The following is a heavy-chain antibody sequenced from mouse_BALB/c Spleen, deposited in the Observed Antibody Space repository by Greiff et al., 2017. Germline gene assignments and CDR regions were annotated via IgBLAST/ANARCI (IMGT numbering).Heavy chain of an antibody. CDR1: GFTFSSYT. J-gene: IGHJ4*01. V-gene: IGHV5-12-2*01. D-gene: IGHD1-1*01. CDR3: ARHYYGSIYAMDY. CDR2: ISNGGGST. Sequence: EVQRVESGGGLVKPGGSLKLSCAASGFTFSSYTMSWVRQTPEKRLEWVAYISNGGGSTYYPDTVKGRFTISRDNAKNTLYLQMSSLKSEDTAMYYCARHYYGSIYAMDYWGQGTSVTVSS.